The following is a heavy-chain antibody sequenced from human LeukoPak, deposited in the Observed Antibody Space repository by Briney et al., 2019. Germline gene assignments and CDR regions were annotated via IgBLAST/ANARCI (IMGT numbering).Heavy chain of an antibody. V-gene: IGHV3-21*01. D-gene: IGHD1-26*01. CDR1: GFTFSSYS. CDR3: ARGELLRLAFDI. J-gene: IGHJ3*02. Sequence: GGSLRLSCAASGFTFSSYSMDWVRQAPGKGLEWVSSISSSSSYIYCADSVKGRFTISRDNAKNSLYLQMNSLRAEDTAVYYCARGELLRLAFDIWGQGTMVTVSS. CDR2: ISSSSSYI.